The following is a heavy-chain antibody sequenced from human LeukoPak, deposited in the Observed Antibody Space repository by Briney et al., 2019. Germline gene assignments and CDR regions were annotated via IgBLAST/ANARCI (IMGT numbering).Heavy chain of an antibody. CDR2: TSSSDPGT. V-gene: IGHV3-23*01. J-gene: IGHJ4*02. CDR1: GFPFSSYA. CDR3: ARAPVTSCRGAFCYPFDY. D-gene: IGHD2-15*01. Sequence: GGSLRLSCAASGFPFSSYAMSWVRQGPGKGLEGVAATSSSDPGTYHADSVRGRFTISRDNSKNTLYLQMNRLRVEDAAVYYCARAPVTSCRGAFCYPFDYWGQGTLVTVSS.